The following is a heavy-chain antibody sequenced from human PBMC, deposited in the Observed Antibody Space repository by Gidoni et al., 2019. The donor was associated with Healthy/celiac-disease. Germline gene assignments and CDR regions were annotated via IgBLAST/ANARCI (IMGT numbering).Heavy chain of an antibody. J-gene: IGHJ3*02. CDR1: GFTFSSYG. CDR2: ISYDGSNK. CDR3: AKDAAYGGNAYRDAFDI. D-gene: IGHD4-17*01. V-gene: IGHV3-30*18. Sequence: QVQLVESGGGVVQPGRSLRLSCAASGFTFSSYGMHWVRQAPGKGLEWVAVISYDGSNKYYADSVKGRFTISRDNSKNTLYLQMNSLRAEDTAVYYCAKDAAYGGNAYRDAFDIWGQGTMVTVSS.